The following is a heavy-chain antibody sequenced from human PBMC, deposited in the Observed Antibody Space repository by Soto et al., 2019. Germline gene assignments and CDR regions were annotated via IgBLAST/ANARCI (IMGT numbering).Heavy chain of an antibody. Sequence: EVQLVESGGGLVKPGGSLRLSCAASGFTFSKAWMSWVRQAPGKGPEWVGRVKSKTDGETTGYAAPVRGRFTISRDDSKNMLYLQMSSLKSEDTALYYCTADVPRAAAWGFDPWGQGTLVTVSS. J-gene: IGHJ5*02. D-gene: IGHD6-13*01. CDR3: TADVPRAAAWGFDP. V-gene: IGHV3-15*01. CDR2: VKSKTDGETT. CDR1: GFTFSKAW.